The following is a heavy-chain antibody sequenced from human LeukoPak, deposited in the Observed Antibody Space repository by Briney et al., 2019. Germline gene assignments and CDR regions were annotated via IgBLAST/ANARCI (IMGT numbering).Heavy chain of an antibody. CDR2: IRSKAYGGTT. CDR1: GFTFGDYA. J-gene: IGHJ4*02. D-gene: IGHD4-23*01. V-gene: IGHV3-49*04. Sequence: PGGSLRLSCTASGFTFGDYAMSWVRQAPGKGLEWVGFIRSKAYGGTTEYAVSVKGRFTISRDDSKSIAYLQMNSLKTEDTAVYYCTRELRWYFDYWGQGTLVTVSS. CDR3: TRELRWYFDY.